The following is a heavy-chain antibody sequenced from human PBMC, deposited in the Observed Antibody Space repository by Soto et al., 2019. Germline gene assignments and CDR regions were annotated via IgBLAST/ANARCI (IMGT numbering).Heavy chain of an antibody. Sequence: SVTGSCKASGGTFSSDAISWVRQTPGQGLEWMGGIIPIFGTANYAQKFQGRVTITADESTSTAYMELSSLRSEDTAVYYCARAAITMIVVVITGPFDYWGQGTLVTVSS. D-gene: IGHD3-22*01. CDR1: GGTFSSDA. J-gene: IGHJ4*02. V-gene: IGHV1-69*13. CDR2: IIPIFGTA. CDR3: ARAAITMIVVVITGPFDY.